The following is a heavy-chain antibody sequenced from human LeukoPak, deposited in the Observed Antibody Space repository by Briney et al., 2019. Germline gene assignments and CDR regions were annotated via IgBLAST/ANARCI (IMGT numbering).Heavy chain of an antibody. CDR1: GGSISSYY. D-gene: IGHD6-19*01. Sequence: PSETLSLTCTVSGGSISSYYWSWIRQPAGKGLEWIGRIYTSGSTNYNPSLKSRVTISVDKSKNQFSLKLSSVTAADTAVYYCAGGMAVAGGFDYWGQGTLVTVSS. CDR2: IYTSGST. J-gene: IGHJ4*02. CDR3: AGGMAVAGGFDY. V-gene: IGHV4-4*07.